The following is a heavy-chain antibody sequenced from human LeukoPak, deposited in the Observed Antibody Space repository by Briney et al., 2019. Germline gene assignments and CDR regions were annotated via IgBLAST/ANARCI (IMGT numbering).Heavy chain of an antibody. CDR2: ISAYNGNT. CDR1: GYTFTSYG. J-gene: IGHJ6*03. Sequence: GASVKVSCKASGYTFTSYGISWVRQAPGQGLEWMGWISAYNGNTNYAQKLQGRVTMTTDTSTSTAYMELRSLRSDDTAVYYCARVGYCSGGSCYQPTYYYYYMDVWGKGTTVTVSS. V-gene: IGHV1-18*01. CDR3: ARVGYCSGGSCYQPTYYYYYMDV. D-gene: IGHD2-15*01.